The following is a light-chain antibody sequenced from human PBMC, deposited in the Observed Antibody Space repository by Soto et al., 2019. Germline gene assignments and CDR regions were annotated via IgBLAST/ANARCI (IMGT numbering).Light chain of an antibody. CDR3: QQYGSSPQT. CDR1: QSLLDSDDGHTY. CDR2: TLS. V-gene: IGKV2-40*01. J-gene: IGKJ2*01. Sequence: DIVMTQTPLSLPVTPGEPASISCRSSQSLLDSDDGHTYLDWHLQKPGQSPEVLIYTLSYRASGVPDRFSGSGSGTDSTLKISRVEAEDVAVYFCQQYGSSPQTFGQGTKVDIK.